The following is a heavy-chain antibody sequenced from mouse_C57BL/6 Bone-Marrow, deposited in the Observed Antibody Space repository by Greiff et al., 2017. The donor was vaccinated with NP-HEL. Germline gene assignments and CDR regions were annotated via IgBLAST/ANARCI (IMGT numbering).Heavy chain of an antibody. Sequence: LVESGAELVKPGASVKLSCKASGYTFISYWMHWVKQRPGQGLEWIGMIHPNSGSTNYNEKFKSKATLTVDKSSSTAYMQLSSLTSEDSAVYYCARGGIDGYYDYWGQGTTLTVSS. V-gene: IGHV1-64*01. D-gene: IGHD2-3*01. CDR3: ARGGIDGYYDY. CDR2: IHPNSGST. J-gene: IGHJ2*01. CDR1: GYTFISYW.